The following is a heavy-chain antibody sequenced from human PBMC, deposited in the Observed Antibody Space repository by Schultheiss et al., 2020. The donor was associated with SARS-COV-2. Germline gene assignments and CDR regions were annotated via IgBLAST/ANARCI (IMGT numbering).Heavy chain of an antibody. D-gene: IGHD1-26*01. V-gene: IGHV1-2*02. CDR2: INPNSGGT. CDR3: ARVLGLVGASPFDS. Sequence: ASVKVSCKASGYTFTGYYMHWVRQAPGQGLEWMGWINPNSGGTNYAQKFQGRVTITADESTTTAYMELSSLRSDDTAVYYCARVLGLVGASPFDSWGQGTLVTVSS. J-gene: IGHJ4*01. CDR1: GYTFTGYY.